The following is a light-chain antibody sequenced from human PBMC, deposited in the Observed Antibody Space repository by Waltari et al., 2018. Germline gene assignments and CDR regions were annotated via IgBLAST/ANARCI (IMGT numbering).Light chain of an antibody. CDR2: ETS. Sequence: DIQMTQSPSTLSASVGDRVTITCRASQNINTWLDWYQPKPGKDPNLLIYETSTLEGGVHSRFRGSRSETHFTHTISSLQPHYSATYHCKQYKTFYSFGQGPKL. V-gene: IGKV1-5*03. J-gene: IGKJ2*01. CDR1: QNINTW. CDR3: KQYKTFYS.